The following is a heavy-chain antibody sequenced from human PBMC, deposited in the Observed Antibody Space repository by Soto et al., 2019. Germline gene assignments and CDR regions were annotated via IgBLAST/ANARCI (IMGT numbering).Heavy chain of an antibody. Sequence: GGSLRLSCAASGFTFSNAWMSWVRQAPGGGLEWVGRIKRNIYGGTTDYAAPVKGRFAISRDDSNSILYLEMSSLRSEDTAVYYCTTVDAVVLNWGQGLLVTV. J-gene: IGHJ4*02. D-gene: IGHD6-19*01. CDR1: GFTFSNAW. V-gene: IGHV3-15*01. CDR2: IKRNIYGGTT. CDR3: TTVDAVVLN.